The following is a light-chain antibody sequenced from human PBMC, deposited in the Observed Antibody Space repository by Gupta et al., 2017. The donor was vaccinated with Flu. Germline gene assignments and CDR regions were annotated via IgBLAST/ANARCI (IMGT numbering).Light chain of an antibody. J-gene: IGLJ3*02. V-gene: IGLV4-69*01. CDR3: QTWGSGIRV. CDR2: VNSDGTQ. CDR1: SENSNDA. Sequence: GKLTCTLSSENSNDAVAWHQHLPGAGPRFVMKVNSDGTQSKGDAPPDRFSDSCSGAERHLIIARLQAEDDADYYWQTWGSGIRVFGGGTKLTVL.